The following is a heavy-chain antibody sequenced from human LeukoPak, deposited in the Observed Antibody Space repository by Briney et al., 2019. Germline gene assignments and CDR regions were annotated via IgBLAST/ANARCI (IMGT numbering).Heavy chain of an antibody. CDR1: GYTFTGYY. CDR3: ARHRGCSSTSCPRGFRFDP. V-gene: IGHV1-2*02. D-gene: IGHD2-2*01. Sequence: GASVKVSCKASGYTFTGYYMHWVRQASGQGLEWMGWINPNSGGTNYAQKFQGRVTMTRDTSISTAYMELSRLRSDDTAVYYCARHRGCSSTSCPRGFRFDPWGQGTLVTVSS. CDR2: INPNSGGT. J-gene: IGHJ5*02.